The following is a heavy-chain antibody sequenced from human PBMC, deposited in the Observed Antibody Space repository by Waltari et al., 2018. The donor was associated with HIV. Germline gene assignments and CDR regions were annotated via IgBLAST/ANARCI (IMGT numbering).Heavy chain of an antibody. Sequence: EVQLLESGGGLVQPGGSLRLSCAASGFTFSNYAMSWVRQAPGKGLEGVSAISGSAYSTYYAESVKGRFTSARDNSKNKRYLQMNSLRAEDTAVYFCVKEHQYSHTWYSYYGMDVWGQGTTVTVSS. D-gene: IGHD6-13*01. CDR3: VKEHQYSHTWYSYYGMDV. CDR1: GFTFSNYA. CDR2: ISGSAYST. J-gene: IGHJ6*02. V-gene: IGHV3-23*01.